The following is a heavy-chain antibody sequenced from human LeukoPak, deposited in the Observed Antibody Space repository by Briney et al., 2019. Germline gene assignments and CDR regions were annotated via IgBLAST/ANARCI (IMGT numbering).Heavy chain of an antibody. D-gene: IGHD1-26*01. Sequence: TGGSLRLSCAASGFTFSSYAMHWVRQAPGKGLEWVAVISYDGSNKYYADSVKGRFTISRDNSKNTLYLQMNSLRAEDTAVYYCAKGAPNLGATAAFDIWGQGTMVTVSS. CDR2: ISYDGSNK. CDR1: GFTFSSYA. V-gene: IGHV3-30-3*01. CDR3: AKGAPNLGATAAFDI. J-gene: IGHJ3*02.